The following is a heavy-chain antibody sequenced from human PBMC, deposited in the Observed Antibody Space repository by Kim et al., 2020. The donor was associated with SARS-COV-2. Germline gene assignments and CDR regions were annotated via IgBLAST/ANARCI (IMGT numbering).Heavy chain of an antibody. CDR2: ISYDGSNK. CDR3: AKDAELGGYSSEEYFDY. V-gene: IGHV3-30*18. Sequence: LSLTCAASGFTFSSYGMHCVRQAPGKGLEWVAVISYDGSNKYYADSVKGRFTISRDNSKNTLYLQMNSLRAEDTAGYYCAKDAELGGYSSEEYFDYWGQGTLVTVSS. J-gene: IGHJ4*02. CDR1: GFTFSSYG. D-gene: IGHD5-18*01.